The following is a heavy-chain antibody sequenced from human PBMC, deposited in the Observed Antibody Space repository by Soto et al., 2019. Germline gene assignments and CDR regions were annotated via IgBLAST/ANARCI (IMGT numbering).Heavy chain of an antibody. CDR3: ARVLAVAGTPLRSFDP. D-gene: IGHD6-19*01. Sequence: QVQLVQSGAEVKKPGSSVKVSCKASGGTFSSYTISWVRQAPGQGLEWMGRIIPILGIANYAQKFQGRVTITADKSTSTAYMELSSLRSEDTAVYYCARVLAVAGTPLRSFDPWGQGTLVTVSS. CDR1: GGTFSSYT. J-gene: IGHJ5*02. CDR2: IIPILGIA. V-gene: IGHV1-69*02.